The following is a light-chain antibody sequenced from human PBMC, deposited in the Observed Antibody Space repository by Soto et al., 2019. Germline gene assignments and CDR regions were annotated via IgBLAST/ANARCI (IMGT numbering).Light chain of an antibody. CDR2: AAS. CDR3: QQGFSAPFT. Sequence: DIQMTQSPSSLSASVGDRVTITCRASQSISNYLNWYQQKPGTAPKVLIYAASTLQGGVPSRFSGSKPGTDFTLTINSLQPEDFATYYCQQGFSAPFTFGPGTKVDI. CDR1: QSISNY. J-gene: IGKJ3*01. V-gene: IGKV1-39*01.